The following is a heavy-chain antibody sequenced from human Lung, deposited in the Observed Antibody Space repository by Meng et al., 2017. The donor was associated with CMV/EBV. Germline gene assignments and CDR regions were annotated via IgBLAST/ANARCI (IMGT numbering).Heavy chain of an antibody. CDR3: ARLDDYGDTSKFDV. CDR1: GYTFTGYY. Sequence: SVTVSXKTFGYTFTGYYIHWVRQAPGPGLEWMGWINPNSGDTTYAQNFQGRVTMTRDTSITTAYMELSRLSSDDTAVYYCARLDDYGDTSKFDVWGPGTXVNVSS. D-gene: IGHD4-17*01. J-gene: IGHJ6*02. V-gene: IGHV1-2*02. CDR2: INPNSGDT.